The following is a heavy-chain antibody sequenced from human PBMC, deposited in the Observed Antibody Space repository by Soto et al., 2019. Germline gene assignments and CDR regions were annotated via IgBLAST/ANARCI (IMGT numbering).Heavy chain of an antibody. V-gene: IGHV1-24*01. D-gene: IGHD6-6*01. CDR2: FDPEDGET. J-gene: IGHJ4*02. CDR1: GYTLTELS. CDR3: AIPPGRIAAHQGY. Sequence: EASVNVSCKVSGYTLTELSMHWVRQAPGKGLEWMGGFDPEDGETIYAQKFQGRVTMTEDXXXXXAXMXLXXXXSEXTAVYYCAIPPGRIAAHQGYWGQGTLVTVSS.